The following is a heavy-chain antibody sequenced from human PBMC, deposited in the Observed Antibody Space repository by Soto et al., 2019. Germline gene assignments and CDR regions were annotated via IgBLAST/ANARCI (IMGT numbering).Heavy chain of an antibody. CDR3: ARGFVSGYDYVWGSYRTNWFDP. D-gene: IGHD3-16*02. V-gene: IGHV1-18*01. CDR1: GYTFTSYG. Sequence: GASVKVSCKASGYTFTSYGISWVRQAPGQGLEWMGWISAYNGNTNYAQKLQGRVTMTTDTSTSTAYMELRSLRSDDTAVYYCARGFVSGYDYVWGSYRTNWFDPWGQGXLVTVSS. J-gene: IGHJ5*02. CDR2: ISAYNGNT.